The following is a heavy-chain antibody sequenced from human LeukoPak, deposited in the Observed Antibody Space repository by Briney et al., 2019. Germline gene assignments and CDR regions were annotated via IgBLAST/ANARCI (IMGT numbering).Heavy chain of an antibody. V-gene: IGHV2-70*11. J-gene: IGHJ4*02. D-gene: IGHD6-19*01. CDR2: IDWDDDK. Sequence: RESGPALVKSTQTLTVTCAFSGFSLSTRGMCVSWIRQPPGKALEWLARIDWDDDKYYSISLKTGLTISKDTSKNQVALTTTDMDPVDTGTYYCARVSYNSGWYGFSFDYWGQGTLVTVSS. CDR3: ARVSYNSGWYGFSFDY. CDR1: GFSLSTRGMC.